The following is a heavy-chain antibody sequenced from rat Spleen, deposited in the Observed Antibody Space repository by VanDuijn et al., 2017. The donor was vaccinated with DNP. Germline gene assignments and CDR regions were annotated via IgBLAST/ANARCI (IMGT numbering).Heavy chain of an antibody. CDR2: LSTGGDKS. CDR3: ARHEDYSSYVYGFAY. D-gene: IGHD1-2*01. J-gene: IGHJ3*01. CDR1: GFTFSNYA. V-gene: IGHV5S13*01. Sequence: EVQLVESGGGLVQPGRSLKLSCAASGFTFSNYAMAWVRQAPTKGLEWVASLSTGGDKSAYRDSVKGRFIIFRDDAKNTHYLQMDSLRSEDTATYYCARHEDYSSYVYGFAYWGQGTLVTVSS.